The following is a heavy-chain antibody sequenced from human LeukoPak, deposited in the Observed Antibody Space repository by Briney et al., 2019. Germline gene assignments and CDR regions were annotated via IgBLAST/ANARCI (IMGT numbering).Heavy chain of an antibody. V-gene: IGHV3-21*04. CDR1: GFTFSSYS. D-gene: IGHD3-10*01. Sequence: GGSLRLSCAASGFTFSSYSMNWVRQAPGKGLEWVSSISSSSSYIYYADSVKGRFTISRDNSKNTLYLQMNSLRAEDTAVYYCAKIRGMVRSFDYWGQGTLVTVSS. J-gene: IGHJ4*02. CDR2: ISSSSSYI. CDR3: AKIRGMVRSFDY.